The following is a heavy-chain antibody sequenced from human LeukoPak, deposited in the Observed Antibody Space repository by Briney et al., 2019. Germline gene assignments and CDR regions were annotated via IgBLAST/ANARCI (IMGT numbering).Heavy chain of an antibody. V-gene: IGHV1-2*02. CDR1: GYTFTGYY. J-gene: IGHJ4*02. D-gene: IGHD2-8*01. Sequence: ASVKVSCKASGYTFTGYYIHWVRQAPGQGLEWMGWINPNSGGTYSAQKFQGRITMTRDTSIGTLNMELSTLRSDDTAVYYCARGMDSCTNGVCYGYWGQGTLVTVSS. CDR2: INPNSGGT. CDR3: ARGMDSCTNGVCYGY.